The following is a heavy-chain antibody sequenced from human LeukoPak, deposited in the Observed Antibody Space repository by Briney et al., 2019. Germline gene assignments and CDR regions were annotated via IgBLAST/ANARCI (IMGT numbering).Heavy chain of an antibody. CDR3: ARGYLAYYDSSGYVPYYFDY. D-gene: IGHD3-22*01. CDR1: GGSFSGYY. V-gene: IGHV4-34*01. Sequence: SETLSLTCAVYGGSFSGYYWSWIRQPPGKGLGWIGEINHSGSTNYNPSLKSRATISVDTSKNQFSLKLSSVTAADTAVYYCARGYLAYYDSSGYVPYYFDYWGQGTLVTVSS. CDR2: INHSGST. J-gene: IGHJ4*02.